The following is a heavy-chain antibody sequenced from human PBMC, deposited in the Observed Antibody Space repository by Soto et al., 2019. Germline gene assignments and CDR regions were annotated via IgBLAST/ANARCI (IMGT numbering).Heavy chain of an antibody. CDR2: IKAKSVGGTT. J-gene: IGHJ4*02. CDR3: TTVTDDYGSYY. CDR1: GRKLINAW. Sequence: GGSLRVSWTAAGRKLINAWGNWVRQAPGKGLEWVGRIKAKSVGGTTDYATPVKGRFTISRDDSKNTLFLQMNSLKTEDTAVYYCTTVTDDYGSYYWGQGTLVTVSS. V-gene: IGHV3-15*07. D-gene: IGHD3-10*01.